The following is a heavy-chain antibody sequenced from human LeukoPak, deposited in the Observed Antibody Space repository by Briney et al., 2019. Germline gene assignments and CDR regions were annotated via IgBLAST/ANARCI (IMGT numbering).Heavy chain of an antibody. CDR2: MNPNSGNT. J-gene: IGHJ4*02. CDR3: ATESWGDGYSPN. D-gene: IGHD3-22*01. CDR1: GNTFTSCD. V-gene: IGHV1-8*01. Sequence: ASVKVSCKASGNTFTSCDINWVRQATGQGLEWMGWMNPNSGNTGYAQKFQGRVTVTRNTSISTAYMELNSLRSEDTAVYYCATESWGDGYSPNWGQGTLVTVSS.